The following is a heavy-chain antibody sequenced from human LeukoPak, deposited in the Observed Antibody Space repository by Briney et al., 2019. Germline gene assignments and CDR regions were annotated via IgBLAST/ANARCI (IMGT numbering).Heavy chain of an antibody. CDR2: IYYSGST. Sequence: SETLSLTCTVSGVSISSGGYFWRWIRQHPGKGLGGIGYIYYSGSTYYNPSLKSRVTISVDTSKNQFSLKLSSVTAADTAVYYCARDEKTGSVDYWGQGTLVTVSS. J-gene: IGHJ4*02. CDR3: ARDEKTGSVDY. CDR1: GVSISSGGYF. V-gene: IGHV4-31*03. D-gene: IGHD1-26*01.